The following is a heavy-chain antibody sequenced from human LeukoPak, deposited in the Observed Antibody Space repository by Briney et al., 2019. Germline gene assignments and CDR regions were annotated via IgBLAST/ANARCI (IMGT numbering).Heavy chain of an antibody. Sequence: ASVKVSCKASGYTFTSYGISWVRQAPGQGLEWMGWISAYNGNTNYAQKLQGRVTMTTDTSTSTAYMELRSLRSDDTAVYYCAVGIVVVPAAMRYSSSWYDLAYFDYWGQGTLVTVSS. V-gene: IGHV1-18*01. CDR2: ISAYNGNT. D-gene: IGHD2-2*03. CDR3: AVGIVVVPAAMRYSSSWYDLAYFDY. J-gene: IGHJ4*02. CDR1: GYTFTSYG.